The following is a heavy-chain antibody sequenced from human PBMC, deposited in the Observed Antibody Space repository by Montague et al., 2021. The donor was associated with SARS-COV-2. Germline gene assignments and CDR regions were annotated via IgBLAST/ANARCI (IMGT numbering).Heavy chain of an antibody. D-gene: IGHD3-3*01. CDR3: ARATRITIVVVVNQLEY. CDR1: GGSISSYY. CDR2: INNSEST. Sequence: SETLSLTCTVSGGSISSYYWSWIRQPPGKGLEWIGNINNSESTNYNPSLKSRVTISVDTSKNQFSLKLSSVTAAATAVYYCARATRITIVVVVNQLEYWGQGTLVTVSS. V-gene: IGHV4-4*08. J-gene: IGHJ4*02.